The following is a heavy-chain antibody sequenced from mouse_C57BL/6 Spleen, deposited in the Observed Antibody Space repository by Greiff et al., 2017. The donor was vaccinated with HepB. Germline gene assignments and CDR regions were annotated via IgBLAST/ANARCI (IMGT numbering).Heavy chain of an antibody. CDR1: GYTFTSYT. Sequence: VQGVESGAELARPGASVKMSCKASGYTFTSYTMHWVKQRPGQGLEWIGYINPSSGYTKYNQKFKDKATLTADKSSSTAYMQLSSLTSEDSAVYYCARVGFDYWGQGTTLTVSS. J-gene: IGHJ2*01. CDR2: INPSSGYT. CDR3: ARVGFDY. V-gene: IGHV1-4*01.